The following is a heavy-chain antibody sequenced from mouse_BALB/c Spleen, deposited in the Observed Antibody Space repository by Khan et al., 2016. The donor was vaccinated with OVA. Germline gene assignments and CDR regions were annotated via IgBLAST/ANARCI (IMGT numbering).Heavy chain of an antibody. V-gene: IGHV1S41*01. CDR3: ARENYNGRTCYAMDY. Sequence: DLVKPGASVKLSCKASGYTFTSYWIHWIKQRPGQGLEWIGRIAPGSGSAYYNEMFKDKATLTVDTSSSTAYIQLSSLSSEDSAVYVCARENYNGRTCYAMDYWGQGTSVTVSS. D-gene: IGHD1-1*01. CDR1: GYTFTSYW. J-gene: IGHJ4*01. CDR2: IAPGSGSA.